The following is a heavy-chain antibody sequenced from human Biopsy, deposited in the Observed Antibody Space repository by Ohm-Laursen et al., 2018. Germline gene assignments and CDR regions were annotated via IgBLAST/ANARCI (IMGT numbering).Heavy chain of an antibody. V-gene: IGHV4-59*01. CDR1: GDSITSYF. Sequence: PSQTLSLTCTVSGDSITSYFWNWIRQPPGKGLEWIGHISYTGYTSYNASLKSRVTISVDTSRNHFSLRLSSLTAADTAVYYCARGSNDFGGLYFPRWGQGTLLTVSS. D-gene: IGHD4-23*01. CDR2: ISYTGYT. J-gene: IGHJ4*02. CDR3: ARGSNDFGGLYFPR.